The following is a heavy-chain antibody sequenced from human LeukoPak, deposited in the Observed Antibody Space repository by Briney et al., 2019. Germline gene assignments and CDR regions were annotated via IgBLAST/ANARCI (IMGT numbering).Heavy chain of an antibody. CDR1: GFTFDDYA. Sequence: PGGSLRLSCAASGFTFDDYAMHWVRQAPGKGLEWVSLISWDGGSTYYADSVKGRFTISRDNSKNSLYLQMNSLRAEDTALYYCATRSRGYSYGGFDYWGQGTLVTVSS. CDR2: ISWDGGST. D-gene: IGHD5-18*01. J-gene: IGHJ4*02. V-gene: IGHV3-43D*03. CDR3: ATRSRGYSYGGFDY.